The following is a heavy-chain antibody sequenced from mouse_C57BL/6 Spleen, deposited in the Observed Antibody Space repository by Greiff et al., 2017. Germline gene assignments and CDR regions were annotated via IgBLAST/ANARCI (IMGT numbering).Heavy chain of an antibody. J-gene: IGHJ4*01. CDR3: ARGGLRRDNYAMDY. CDR2: ISSGSSTI. CDR1: GFTFSDYG. V-gene: IGHV5-17*01. D-gene: IGHD2-4*01. Sequence: EVQLVESGGGLVKPGGSLKLSCAASGFTFSDYGMHWVRQAPEKGLEWVAYISSGSSTIYSADTVKGRFTISRDEAKNTLFLQMTSLRSDDTTMYYCARGGLRRDNYAMDYWGQGTSVTVSS.